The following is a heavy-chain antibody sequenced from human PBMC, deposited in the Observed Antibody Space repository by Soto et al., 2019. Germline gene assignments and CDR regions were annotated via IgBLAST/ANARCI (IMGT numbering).Heavy chain of an antibody. J-gene: IGHJ4*02. CDR3: ARVTGTRGGFDY. D-gene: IGHD1-20*01. V-gene: IGHV4-34*01. CDR2: INHSGST. CDR1: GGSFSGYY. Sequence: QVQLQQWGAGLLKPSETLSLTCAVYGGSFSGYYWSWIRQPPGKGLEWIGEINHSGSTNYNPSLKSRVTISVDTFKNQFSLKLSSVTAADTAVYYCARVTGTRGGFDYWGQGTLVTVSS.